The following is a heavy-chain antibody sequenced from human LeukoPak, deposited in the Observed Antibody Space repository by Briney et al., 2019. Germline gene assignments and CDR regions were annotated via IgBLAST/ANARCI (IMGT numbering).Heavy chain of an antibody. CDR1: GGSISSYY. J-gene: IGHJ3*02. D-gene: IGHD3-22*01. Sequence: PSETLSLTCTVSGGSISSYYWSWIRQPPGKGLEWIGYMYYSGSTNYNPSLKSRVTISIDTSKNQFSLKLSSVTAADTAVYYCARTTYYYDSSGPGGAFDIWGQGTMVTVSS. V-gene: IGHV4-59*08. CDR3: ARTTYYYDSSGPGGAFDI. CDR2: MYYSGST.